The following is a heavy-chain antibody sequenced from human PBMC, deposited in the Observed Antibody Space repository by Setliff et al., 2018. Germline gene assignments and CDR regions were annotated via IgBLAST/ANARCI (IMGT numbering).Heavy chain of an antibody. CDR3: ARGPCSGGSCYYQDY. CDR1: GGPISSGGYY. J-gene: IGHJ4*02. V-gene: IGHV4-31*03. D-gene: IGHD2-15*01. Sequence: SETLSLTCTVSGGPISSGGYYWSWIRQHPGKGLEWIGYIYYSGSTYYNPSLKSRVTISVDTSKNQFSLKLSSVTAADTAVYYCARGPCSGGSCYYQDYWGQGTLVTVSS. CDR2: IYYSGST.